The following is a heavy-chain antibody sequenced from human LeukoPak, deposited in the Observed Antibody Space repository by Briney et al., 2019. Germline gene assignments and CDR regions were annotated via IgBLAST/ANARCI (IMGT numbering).Heavy chain of an antibody. V-gene: IGHV3-33*06. CDR2: IWYDGSKK. CDR3: AKGRVEMATIVDY. CDR1: GFTFSSYG. D-gene: IGHD5-24*01. Sequence: PGRSLRLSCGASGFTFSSYGMHWVRQAPGKGREWVAVIWYDGSKKYYADSVKGRFTISRDNSKNTLYLQMNSLRAEDTAVYYCAKGRVEMATIVDYWGQGTLVPVSS. J-gene: IGHJ4*02.